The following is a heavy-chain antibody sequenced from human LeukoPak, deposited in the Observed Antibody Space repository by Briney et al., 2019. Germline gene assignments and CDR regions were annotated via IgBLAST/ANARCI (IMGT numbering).Heavy chain of an antibody. CDR1: GFTFDDYA. V-gene: IGHV3-23*01. Sequence: PGGSLRLSCAASGFTFDDYAMHWVRQAPGKGLEWVSGISGSGGSTYYAGSVKGRFTISRDNFKNTLYLQMNSLRAEDTALYYCASAPATIAVAGPFDYWGQGTLVTVSS. J-gene: IGHJ4*02. CDR3: ASAPATIAVAGPFDY. CDR2: ISGSGGST. D-gene: IGHD6-19*01.